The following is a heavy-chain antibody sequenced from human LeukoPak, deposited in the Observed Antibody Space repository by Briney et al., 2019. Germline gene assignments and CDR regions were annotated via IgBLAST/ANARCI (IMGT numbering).Heavy chain of an antibody. V-gene: IGHV3-21*01. CDR2: ISSSSSYI. J-gene: IGHJ3*02. CDR1: GFTFSSYS. Sequence: GGSLRLSCAASGFTFSSYSMNWVRQTPGKGLEWVSSISSSSSYIFYADSVKGRFTMSRDNAKKSLFLQMNSLRAEDTAVYYCARGPAWVGVRPGAFDIWGQGTMVTVSS. CDR3: ARGPAWVGVRPGAFDI. D-gene: IGHD3-10*01.